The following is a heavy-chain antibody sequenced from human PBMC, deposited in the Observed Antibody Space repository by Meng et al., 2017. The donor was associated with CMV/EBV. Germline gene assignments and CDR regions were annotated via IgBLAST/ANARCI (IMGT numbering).Heavy chain of an antibody. CDR3: ARIGYYTIFGNYYGMDV. V-gene: IGHV1-18*04. J-gene: IGHJ6*02. CDR1: GYTFTGYY. Sequence: ASVKVSCKASGYTFTGYYMHWVRQAPGQGLEWMGWINPNSGNTNYAQKLQGRVTMTTDTSTSTAYMELRSLRSDDTAVYYCARIGYYTIFGNYYGMDVWGQGTTVTVSS. D-gene: IGHD3-3*01. CDR2: INPNSGNT.